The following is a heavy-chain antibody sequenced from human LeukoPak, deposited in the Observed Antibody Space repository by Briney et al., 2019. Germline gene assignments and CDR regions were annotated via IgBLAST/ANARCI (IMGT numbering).Heavy chain of an antibody. Sequence: GGSLRLSCAASGFIVSSNYMNWVRQAPGKGLEWVSVLYSDGTTYYTDSVKGRFTISRDNSKNTLYLQMNSLRAGDTAVYYCARAPRNIAASYYFDYWGQGTLVTVSS. J-gene: IGHJ4*02. CDR3: ARAPRNIAASYYFDY. D-gene: IGHD6-13*01. CDR2: LYSDGTT. CDR1: GFIVSSNY. V-gene: IGHV3-53*01.